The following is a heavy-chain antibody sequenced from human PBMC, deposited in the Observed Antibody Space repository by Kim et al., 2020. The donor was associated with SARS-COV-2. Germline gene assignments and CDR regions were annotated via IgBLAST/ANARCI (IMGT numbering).Heavy chain of an antibody. Sequence: NYAQTFQGRVTMTRETYISTAYMELSRLGSDDTAVYYCANFGAVVAFDYWGQGTLVTVSS. J-gene: IGHJ4*02. V-gene: IGHV1-2*02. D-gene: IGHD2-15*01. CDR3: ANFGAVVAFDY.